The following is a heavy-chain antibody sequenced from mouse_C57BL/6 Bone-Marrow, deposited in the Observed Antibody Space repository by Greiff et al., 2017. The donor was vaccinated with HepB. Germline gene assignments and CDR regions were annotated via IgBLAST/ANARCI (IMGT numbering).Heavy chain of an antibody. CDR3: ARPYYYGSSHLAWFAY. J-gene: IGHJ3*01. Sequence: VQLQESGAELARPGASVKLSCKASGYTFTSYGISWVKQRTGQGLEWIGEIYPRSGNTYYNEKFKGKATLTADKSSSTAYMELRSLTSEDSAVYFCARPYYYGSSHLAWFAYWGQGTLVTVSA. CDR1: GYTFTSYG. V-gene: IGHV1-81*01. D-gene: IGHD1-1*01. CDR2: IYPRSGNT.